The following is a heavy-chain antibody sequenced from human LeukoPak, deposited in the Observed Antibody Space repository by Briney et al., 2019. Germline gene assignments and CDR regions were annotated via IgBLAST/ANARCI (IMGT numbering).Heavy chain of an antibody. V-gene: IGHV4-34*01. J-gene: IGHJ2*01. D-gene: IGHD3-10*01. CDR2: INHSGST. CDR3: AKRPSSLLWFGELSATFDL. Sequence: SETLSLTCAVYGGSFSGYYWSWIRQPPGKGLEGIGEINHSGSTNYNPSLKRRVTISVDTSKNQFSLKLSSVTAADTAVYYCAKRPSSLLWFGELSATFDLWGRGTLVTVSS. CDR1: GGSFSGYY.